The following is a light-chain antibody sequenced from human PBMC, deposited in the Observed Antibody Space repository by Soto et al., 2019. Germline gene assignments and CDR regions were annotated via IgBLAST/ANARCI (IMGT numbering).Light chain of an antibody. Sequence: QSVLTQPPSVSGAPGQRVTISCTGSSSNIGAGYEVHWYQQLPGTAPTLLIHGNINRPSGVPERFSGSKSDTSASLAITGLQAEDEADYYCQSFDSSLSGVVFGGGTQLTVL. CDR1: SSNIGAGYE. J-gene: IGLJ2*01. CDR2: GNI. CDR3: QSFDSSLSGVV. V-gene: IGLV1-40*01.